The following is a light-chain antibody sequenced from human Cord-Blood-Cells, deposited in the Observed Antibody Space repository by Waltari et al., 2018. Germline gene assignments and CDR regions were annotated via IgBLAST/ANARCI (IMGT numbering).Light chain of an antibody. V-gene: IGKV1-5*03. J-gene: IGKJ1*01. CDR3: QQYKT. Sequence: DIQMTQSPSTLSASVGDRVTITCRASQSISSWLAGYQQKPGKAPKLLIYKASSLESGVPSRFSGSGSGTEFPLTISSLQPDDFATYYCQQYKTFGQGTKVEIK. CDR2: KAS. CDR1: QSISSW.